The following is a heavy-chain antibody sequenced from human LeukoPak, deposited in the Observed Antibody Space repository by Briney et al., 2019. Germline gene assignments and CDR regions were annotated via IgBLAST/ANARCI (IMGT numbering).Heavy chain of an antibody. Sequence: SETLSLTCGVYDGSFSSYYWSWIRQPPGKGLEWIGEINHSGSTHYNPSLTSRVTISVDPSKNQFSLNLTSVTAADTAVYYCAPPPYYYETNGYSVAWGQGTLVTVSS. J-gene: IGHJ5*02. D-gene: IGHD3-22*01. CDR3: APPPYYYETNGYSVA. CDR1: DGSFSSYY. V-gene: IGHV4-34*01. CDR2: INHSGST.